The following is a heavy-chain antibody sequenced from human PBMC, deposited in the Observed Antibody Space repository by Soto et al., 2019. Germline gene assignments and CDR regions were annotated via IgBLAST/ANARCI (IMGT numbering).Heavy chain of an antibody. CDR1: GFTFSGYA. CDR3: AKGVEYSSSSGLNWFDP. Sequence: GGSLRLSCAASGFTFSGYAMSWVRQAPGKGLEWVSAISGSGGSTYYADSVKGRFTISRDNSKNTLYLQMNSLRAEDTAVYYCAKGVEYSSSSGLNWFDPWGQGTLVTVS. D-gene: IGHD6-6*01. CDR2: ISGSGGST. J-gene: IGHJ5*02. V-gene: IGHV3-23*01.